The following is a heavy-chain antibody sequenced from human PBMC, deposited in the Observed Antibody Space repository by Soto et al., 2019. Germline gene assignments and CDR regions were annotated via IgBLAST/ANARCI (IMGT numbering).Heavy chain of an antibody. CDR3: AKALSVAAGYYYYGMDV. V-gene: IGHV3-23*01. CDR1: GFTFSSYA. CDR2: ISGSGGST. D-gene: IGHD6-19*01. J-gene: IGHJ6*02. Sequence: RLSCAASGFTFSSYAMSWVRQAPGKGLEWVSAISGSGGSTYYADSVKGRFTISRDNSKNTLYLQMNSLRAEDTAVYYCAKALSVAAGYYYYGMDVWGQGTTVTVSS.